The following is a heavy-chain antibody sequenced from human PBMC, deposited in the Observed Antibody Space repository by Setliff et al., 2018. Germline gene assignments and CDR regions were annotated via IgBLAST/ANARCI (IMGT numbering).Heavy chain of an antibody. Sequence: GGSLRLSCVASGFSLRDYTINWVRQAPGKGLEWVGFIRSKAYGGTTEYAASVKGRFTISRDDSKSIAYLQMNSLKTEDTAVYYCTRVGRQLVYYYYGMDVWGQGTTVTVSS. J-gene: IGHJ6*02. D-gene: IGHD6-13*01. CDR2: IRSKAYGGTT. CDR3: TRVGRQLVYYYYGMDV. V-gene: IGHV3-49*04. CDR1: GFSLRDYT.